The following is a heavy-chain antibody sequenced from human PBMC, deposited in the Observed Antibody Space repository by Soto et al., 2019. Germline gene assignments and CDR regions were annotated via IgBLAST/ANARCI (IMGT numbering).Heavy chain of an antibody. V-gene: IGHV1-8*01. Sequence: ASVKVSCKASGYTFTSYDINWVRQATGQGLEWMGWMNPNSGNTGYAQKFQGRVTMTRNTSISTAYMELSSLRSEDTAVYYCARTVDTAMGNFDYWGQGTLVTVSS. CDR3: ARTVDTAMGNFDY. J-gene: IGHJ4*02. CDR2: MNPNSGNT. CDR1: GYTFTSYD. D-gene: IGHD5-18*01.